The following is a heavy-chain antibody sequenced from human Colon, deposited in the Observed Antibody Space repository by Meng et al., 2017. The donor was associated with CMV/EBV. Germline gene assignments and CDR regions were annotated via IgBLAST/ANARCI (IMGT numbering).Heavy chain of an antibody. Sequence: GSLRLSCTVSGASLSGYYWGWIRLSPRKGLEWIGNVYYNGNTNNNPSLKSRVAISVDPSKNQFSLKLTSVTPADTAVYFCARGSGQYTGHDWYFDL. D-gene: IGHD3-3*01. J-gene: IGHJ2*01. CDR1: GASLSGYY. V-gene: IGHV4-59*01. CDR2: VYYNGNT. CDR3: ARGSGQYTGHDWYFDL.